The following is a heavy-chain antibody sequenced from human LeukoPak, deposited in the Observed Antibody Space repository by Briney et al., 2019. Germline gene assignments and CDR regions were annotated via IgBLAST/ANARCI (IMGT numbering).Heavy chain of an antibody. CDR1: GFTVGSSF. Sequence: GGSLRLSCAASGFTVGSSFMTWVRQAPGKGLEWVSVIFSDGTTYYTDSVKGRFTISRDNSKNTLYLQLNSLRAEDTAVYYCAKTGGPWDWGQGTLVTVSS. J-gene: IGHJ4*02. V-gene: IGHV3-53*01. CDR3: AKTGGPWD. CDR2: IFSDGTT. D-gene: IGHD7-27*01.